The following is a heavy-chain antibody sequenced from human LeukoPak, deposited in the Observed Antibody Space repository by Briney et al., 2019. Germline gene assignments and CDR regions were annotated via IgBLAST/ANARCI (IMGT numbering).Heavy chain of an antibody. J-gene: IGHJ5*02. CDR2: INHSGST. V-gene: IGHV4-34*01. Sequence: SETLSLTCAVYGGSFSGYYWSWIRQPPGKGLEWIGEINHSGSTNYNPSLKSRVPISVDTSKNQFSLKLSSVTAADTAVYYCASFCSSTSCYQNWFDPWGQGTLVTVSS. D-gene: IGHD2-2*01. CDR3: ASFCSSTSCYQNWFDP. CDR1: GGSFSGYY.